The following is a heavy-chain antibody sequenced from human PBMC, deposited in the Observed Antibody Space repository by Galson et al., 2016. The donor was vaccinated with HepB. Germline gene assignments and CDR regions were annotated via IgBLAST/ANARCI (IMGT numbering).Heavy chain of an antibody. CDR3: ARDYGAGGFYYFDY. CDR2: INPTGGST. Sequence: SVKVSCKASGYTFTSYYIYWVRQAPGRGLEWVGVINPTGGSTGFAPRFQDRVTLTRDTSTGTVYMELTSLTSDDTAVYYCARDYGAGGFYYFDYWGQGTLITVSS. CDR1: GYTFTSYY. J-gene: IGHJ4*02. V-gene: IGHV1-46*01. D-gene: IGHD6-13*01.